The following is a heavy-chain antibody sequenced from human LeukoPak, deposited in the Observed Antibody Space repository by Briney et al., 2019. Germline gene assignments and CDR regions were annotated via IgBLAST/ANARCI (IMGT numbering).Heavy chain of an antibody. D-gene: IGHD4-17*01. Sequence: PGGSLRLSCTAFGFTTHYWLNWVRQSPGKGQEWVANIDRDGRVQHYVDSVEGRFTISRDSAKNSLDLQMNSLRAEDTAVYYCARVGDGQGSAFDIWGQGTMVTVSS. V-gene: IGHV3-7*03. CDR3: ARVGDGQGSAFDI. CDR1: GFTTHYW. J-gene: IGHJ3*02. CDR2: IDRDGRVQ.